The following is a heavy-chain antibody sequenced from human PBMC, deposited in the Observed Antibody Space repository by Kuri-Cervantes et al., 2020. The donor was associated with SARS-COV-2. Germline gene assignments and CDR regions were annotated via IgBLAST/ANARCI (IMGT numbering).Heavy chain of an antibody. Sequence: SQTLSLTCAVYGGSFSGYYWSWIRQPPGKGLEWIGEINHSGSTNYNPSPKSRVTISVDTSKNQFFLKLSSVTAADTAVYYCARCIAAAGTYFFDYWGQGTLVTVSS. CDR1: GGSFSGYY. D-gene: IGHD6-13*01. J-gene: IGHJ4*02. CDR3: ARCIAAAGTYFFDY. CDR2: INHSGST. V-gene: IGHV4-34*01.